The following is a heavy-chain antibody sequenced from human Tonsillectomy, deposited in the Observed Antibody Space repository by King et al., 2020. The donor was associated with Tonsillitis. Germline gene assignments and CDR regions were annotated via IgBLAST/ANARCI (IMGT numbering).Heavy chain of an antibody. D-gene: IGHD3-3*01. J-gene: IGHJ4*02. CDR3: ARGGRSGRAPFDY. V-gene: IGHV3-74*01. CDR1: GFTFSSYW. CDR2: INSDGSST. Sequence: EVQLVESGGGLVQPGGSLRLSCAASGFTFSSYWMHWVRQAPGKGLVWVSRINSDGSSTSYAASVKGRFTISRDNAKNTLYLQMNSLRAEDTAVYYCARGGRSGRAPFDYWGQGTLVTVSS.